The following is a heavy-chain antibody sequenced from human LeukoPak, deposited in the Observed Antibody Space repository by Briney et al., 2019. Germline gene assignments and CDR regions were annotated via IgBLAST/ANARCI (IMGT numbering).Heavy chain of an antibody. CDR2: IYPGDSDT. CDR1: GYSLTSYW. V-gene: IGHV5-51*01. CDR3: AREGYSSSSPFDY. Sequence: GESLKISCKGSGYSLTSYWIGWVRQMPGKGLEWMGIIYPGDSDTRYSPSFQGQVTISADKSISTAYLQWSSLKASDTAMHYCAREGYSSSSPFDYWGQGTLVTVSS. J-gene: IGHJ4*02. D-gene: IGHD6-6*01.